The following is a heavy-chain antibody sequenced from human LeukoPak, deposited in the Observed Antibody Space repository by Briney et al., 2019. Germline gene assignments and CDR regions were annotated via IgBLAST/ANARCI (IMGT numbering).Heavy chain of an antibody. CDR1: GGSVSSYY. CDR2: IYTSGST. V-gene: IGHV4-4*07. CDR3: ARERVEETYYYYMDV. Sequence: SETLSLTCTVSGGSVSSYYWSWIRQPAGKGLEWIGRIYTSGSTNYNPSLKSRVTMSVDTSRNQFSLKLSSVTAADTAVYYCARERVEETYYYYMDVWGKGTTVTVSS. J-gene: IGHJ6*03.